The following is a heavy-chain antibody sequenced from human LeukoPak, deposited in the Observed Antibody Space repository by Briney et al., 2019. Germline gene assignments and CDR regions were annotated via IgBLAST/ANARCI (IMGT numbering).Heavy chain of an antibody. J-gene: IGHJ6*04. V-gene: IGHV3-48*03. Sequence: GRSLRLSCAASGFTFSSYEVNWVRQAPGKGLEWVSYISSSGSTIYYADSVKGRFTISRDNAKNSLYLQMNSLRAEDTAVYYCAELGITMIGGVWGKGTTVTISS. D-gene: IGHD3-10*02. CDR3: AELGITMIGGV. CDR2: ISSSGSTI. CDR1: GFTFSSYE.